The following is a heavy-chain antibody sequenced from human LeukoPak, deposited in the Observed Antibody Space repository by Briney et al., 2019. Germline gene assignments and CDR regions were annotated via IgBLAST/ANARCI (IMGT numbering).Heavy chain of an antibody. V-gene: IGHV3-11*04. CDR3: ARGSRSYYDYSGPSEF. D-gene: IGHD3-22*01. CDR2: TPGRSDSI. Sequence: GGSLTLSCATSGFTLTDYYMTLLRQAPGKGLDLLSYTPGRSDSIYYADSVEGRFTISRDNAKNSLSVEMSGLRADDTAVYYCARGSRSYYDYSGPSEFWGQGTPVIVSS. J-gene: IGHJ4*02. CDR1: GFTLTDYY.